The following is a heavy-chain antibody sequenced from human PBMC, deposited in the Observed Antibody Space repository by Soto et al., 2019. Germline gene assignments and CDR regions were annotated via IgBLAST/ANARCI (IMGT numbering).Heavy chain of an antibody. CDR3: ARDRIRVSPLTIADY. J-gene: IGHJ4*02. D-gene: IGHD1-1*01. V-gene: IGHV3-33*01. CDR2: IWYDGSNK. CDR1: GFTFSSYG. Sequence: QSGGSLRLSCAASGFTFSSYGMHWVRQAPGKGLEWVAVIWYDGSNKYYADSVKGRFTISRDNSKNTLYLQMNSLRAEDTAVYYCARDRIRVSPLTIADYWGQGTLVTVSS.